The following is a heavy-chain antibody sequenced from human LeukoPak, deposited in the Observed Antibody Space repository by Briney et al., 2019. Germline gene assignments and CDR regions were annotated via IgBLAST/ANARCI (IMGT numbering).Heavy chain of an antibody. CDR3: ARDGVAGTFDY. Sequence: SETLSLTCAVYGGSFSGYYWSWIRQPPGKGLEWIGEINHSGSTNYNPSLKSRVTISVGTSKNQFSLKLSSVTAADTAVYYCARDGVAGTFDYWGQGTLVTVSS. CDR1: GGSFSGYY. V-gene: IGHV4-34*01. CDR2: INHSGST. J-gene: IGHJ4*02. D-gene: IGHD3-10*01.